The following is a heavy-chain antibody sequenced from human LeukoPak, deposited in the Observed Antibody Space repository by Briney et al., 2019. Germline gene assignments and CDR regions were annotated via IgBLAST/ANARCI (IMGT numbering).Heavy chain of an antibody. V-gene: IGHV3-23*01. J-gene: IGHJ4*02. CDR2: ISGSGGST. D-gene: IGHD1-26*01. CDR3: AKDRSSGTYFFYFDY. Sequence: GGSLRLSCVASGFTFSSYAMTWVRQAPGKGLEWISGISGSGGSTYYADSVKGRFTISRDNSKNTIYLHINSLRGEDTAVYYCAKDRSSGTYFFYFDYWGQGTQVTVSS. CDR1: GFTFSSYA.